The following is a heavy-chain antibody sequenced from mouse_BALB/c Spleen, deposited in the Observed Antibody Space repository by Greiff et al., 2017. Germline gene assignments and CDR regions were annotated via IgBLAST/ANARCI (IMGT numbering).Heavy chain of an antibody. Sequence: VQLQQPGAELVKPGAPVKLSCKASGYTFTSYWMNWVKQRPGRGLEWIGRIDPSDSETHYNQKFKDKATLTVDKSSSTAYIQLSSLTSEDSAVYYCARSEYGNYGDYWGQGTTLTVSS. CDR2: IDPSDSET. V-gene: IGHV1-69*02. D-gene: IGHD2-10*02. CDR1: GYTFTSYW. CDR3: ARSEYGNYGDY. J-gene: IGHJ2*01.